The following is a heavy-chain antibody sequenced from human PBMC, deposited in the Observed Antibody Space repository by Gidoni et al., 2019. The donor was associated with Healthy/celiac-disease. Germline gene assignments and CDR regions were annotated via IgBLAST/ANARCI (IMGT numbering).Heavy chain of an antibody. D-gene: IGHD2-15*01. CDR2: SYYSGST. J-gene: IGHJ4*02. CDR1: GGSIRSSSCY. V-gene: IGHV4-39*01. CDR3: ARHGLSGGTSHYFDH. Sequence: QLQLQESGPGLVKPCEPLSLTCTVSGGSIRSSSCYWSWIRQPPGKGREWIGSSYYSGSTYTNQSLKSRGTISVDTSKNNFSPKLGSVTAADTAVYYCARHGLSGGTSHYFDHWGQGTLVTVSS.